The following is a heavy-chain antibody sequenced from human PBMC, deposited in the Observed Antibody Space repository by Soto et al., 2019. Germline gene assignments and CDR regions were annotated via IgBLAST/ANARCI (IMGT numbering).Heavy chain of an antibody. CDR1: GFTFGDYA. J-gene: IGHJ6*01. Sequence: PGGSLRLSCTASGFTFGDYAMSWFRQAPGKGLEWVGFIRSKAYGGTTEYAASVKGRFTISRDDSKSIAYLQMNSLKTEDTAVYYCTSGNLEGSPEDYYYYGMDVWGQGTTVTV. V-gene: IGHV3-49*03. CDR2: IRSKAYGGTT. CDR3: TSGNLEGSPEDYYYYGMDV. D-gene: IGHD3-3*01.